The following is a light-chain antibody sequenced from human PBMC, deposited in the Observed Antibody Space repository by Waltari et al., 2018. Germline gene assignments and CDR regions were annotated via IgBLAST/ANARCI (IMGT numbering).Light chain of an antibody. CDR3: QQYNAFPPGT. V-gene: IGKV1-9*01. Sequence: DIQLTQSPSFLSASIGDRVTITCRASQDITSYLAWYQQQPGRALKLLIYAASTLQSAVPSRFSGSGSGTEFTLTVTSLQPEDFATYYCQQYNAFPPGTFGGGTKVEI. CDR1: QDITSY. J-gene: IGKJ4*01. CDR2: AAS.